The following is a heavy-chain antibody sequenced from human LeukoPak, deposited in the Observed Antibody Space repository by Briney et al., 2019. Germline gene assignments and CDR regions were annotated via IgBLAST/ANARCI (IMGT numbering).Heavy chain of an antibody. CDR2: INPNSGGT. V-gene: IGHV1-2*02. CDR1: GYTFPGYY. CDR3: ARDHYGSGSYYSDAFDI. J-gene: IGHJ3*02. D-gene: IGHD3-10*01. Sequence: ASVKVSCKASGYTFPGYYMHWVRQAPGQGLEWMGWINPNSGGTNYAQKFQGRVTMTRDTSISTAYMELSRLRSDDTAVYYCARDHYGSGSYYSDAFDIWGQGTMVT.